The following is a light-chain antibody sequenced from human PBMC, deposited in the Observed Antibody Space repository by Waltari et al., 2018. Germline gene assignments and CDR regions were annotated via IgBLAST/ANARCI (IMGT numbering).Light chain of an antibody. Sequence: EVVLTQSPATLSLSPGESATLSCRASESISDYIAWYQRKPGQAPRLLFYDASTRATGVPARFGASGSGTDFILTISSLEPEDFAVYYCQHRRNWPLTFGPGTKVDIK. V-gene: IGKV3-11*01. CDR3: QHRRNWPLT. J-gene: IGKJ3*01. CDR2: DAS. CDR1: ESISDY.